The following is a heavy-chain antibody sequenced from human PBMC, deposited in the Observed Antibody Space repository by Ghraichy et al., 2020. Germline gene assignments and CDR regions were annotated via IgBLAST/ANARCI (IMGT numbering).Heavy chain of an antibody. CDR1: GGPITSGGYY. CDR2: IYFSGLA. CDR3: TRIHIVVVPGAMAPGEFDS. Sequence: SETLSLTCSVSGGPITSGGYYWSWVRQRPGKGLEWIGYIYFSGLAFYNPSLKSRLTMSVDTSKNQFSLKLSSLTAADTAVYYCTRIHIVVVPGAMAPGEFDSWGQGTLVTVSS. D-gene: IGHD2-2*01. V-gene: IGHV4-31*03. J-gene: IGHJ4*02.